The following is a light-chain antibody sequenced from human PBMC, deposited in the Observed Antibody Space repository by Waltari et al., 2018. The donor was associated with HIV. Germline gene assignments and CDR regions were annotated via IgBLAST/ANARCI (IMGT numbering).Light chain of an antibody. V-gene: IGLV1-47*01. J-gene: IGLJ2*01. Sequence: QSVRTQPPSASGTPGQRVTTSCSGTGSNIGGNFVFWHQQYPGTAPKLLIYRNNQRPSGVPDRFSGSKSGTSASLAISGLRSEDEADYYCTTWDDSLSGPVFGGGTKLTVL. CDR1: GSNIGGNF. CDR3: TTWDDSLSGPV. CDR2: RNN.